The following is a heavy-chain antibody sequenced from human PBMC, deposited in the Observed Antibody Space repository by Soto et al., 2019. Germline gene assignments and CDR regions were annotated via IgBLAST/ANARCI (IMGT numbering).Heavy chain of an antibody. J-gene: IGHJ6*02. D-gene: IGHD2-21*02. CDR2: IYYDGRT. CDR3: ARDLWGYCGTACYPLDV. CDR1: GASISSGY. V-gene: IGHV4-30-4*02. Sequence: SETLSLTCTVSGASISSGYWSWIRQSPGKGLEWIGCIYYDGRTYYNPSLRSRITISVDTSKNQFSLKLNSVTAADTAVYYCARDLWGYCGTACYPLDVWGQGTTVTVSS.